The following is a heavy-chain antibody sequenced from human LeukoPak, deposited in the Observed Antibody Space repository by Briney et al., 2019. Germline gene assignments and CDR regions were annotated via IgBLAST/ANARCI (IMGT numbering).Heavy chain of an antibody. CDR3: ARREKTFDY. CDR2: IYYSGST. V-gene: IGHV4-39*01. Sequence: PSETLSLTCTVSGGSNSSSSYYCAWIRQPPAKGLEWIGSIYYSGSTYYNPSLKSRVTISVDTSKNQFSLKLSSVTAADTAVYYCARREKTFDYRGQGTLVTVSS. CDR1: GGSNSSSSYY. J-gene: IGHJ4*02.